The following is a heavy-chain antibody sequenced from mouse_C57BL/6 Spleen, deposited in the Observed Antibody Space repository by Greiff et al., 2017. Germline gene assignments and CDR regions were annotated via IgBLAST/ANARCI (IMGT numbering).Heavy chain of an antibody. V-gene: IGHV1-72*01. J-gene: IGHJ2*01. CDR2: IDPSGGGT. Sequence: QVQLQQPGAELVKPGASVKLSCKASGYTFTSYWMHWVKQRPGRGLEWIGRIDPSGGGTKYNEKFKSKATLTVDKPSSTAYMQLSSLTSEDSAVYYYASRVYDYEENYWGQGTTLTVST. D-gene: IGHD2-4*01. CDR3: ASRVYDYEENY. CDR1: GYTFTSYW.